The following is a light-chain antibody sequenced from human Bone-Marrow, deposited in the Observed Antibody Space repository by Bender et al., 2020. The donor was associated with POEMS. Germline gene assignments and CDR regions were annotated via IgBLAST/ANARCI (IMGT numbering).Light chain of an antibody. J-gene: IGLJ1*01. CDR1: SSNIENNY. V-gene: IGLV1-51*02. CDR2: EDN. CDR3: LSSAGGNGYV. Sequence: QSVLTQPPSVSAAPGQKVTISCSGSSSNIENNYVSWYQQLPGTAPKLLIYEDNKRPSGVPDRFSGSKSGSTASLTVSGVQAEDEADYYCLSSAGGNGYVFGTGTKVTVL.